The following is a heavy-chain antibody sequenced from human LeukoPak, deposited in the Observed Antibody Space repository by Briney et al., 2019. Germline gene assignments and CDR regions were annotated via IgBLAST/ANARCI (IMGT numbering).Heavy chain of an antibody. CDR1: GGPISSNDYY. D-gene: IGHD1-26*01. CDR2: IYYTGST. V-gene: IGHV4-61*05. Sequence: PSETLSLTCTVSGGPISSNDYYWGWIRQPPGKGLEWIGYIYYTGSTNYNPSLKSRVTISVDTSKNQFSLNLSSVNAADTAVYYCARHGPYLGRLGWFDPWGQGTLVTVSS. CDR3: ARHGPYLGRLGWFDP. J-gene: IGHJ5*02.